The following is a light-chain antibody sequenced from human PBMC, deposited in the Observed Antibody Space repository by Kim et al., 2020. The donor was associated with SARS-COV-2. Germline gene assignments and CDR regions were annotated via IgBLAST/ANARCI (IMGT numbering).Light chain of an antibody. CDR1: SRRTFC. J-gene: IGLJ2*01. CDR2: GEN. CDR3: NSRDTSGDHVV. Sequence: LGQTGRITCQVDSRRTFCASWFQQTPGLAPLLVFYGENNRPSGIPDRFSGFSSGDTAYLTITGAQAEDEAAYYCNSRDTSGDHVVLGGGTKVTVL. V-gene: IGLV3-19*01.